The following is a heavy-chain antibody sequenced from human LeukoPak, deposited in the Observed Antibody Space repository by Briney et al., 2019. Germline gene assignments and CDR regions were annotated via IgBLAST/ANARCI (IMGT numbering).Heavy chain of an antibody. J-gene: IGHJ4*02. CDR3: ARQDLSGWYVY. CDR1: GYTFTTYG. V-gene: IGHV1-2*02. CDR2: INPNSGGT. D-gene: IGHD6-19*01. Sequence: ASVKVSCKASGYTFTTYGINWVRQAPGQGLEWMGWINPNSGGTNYAQKFQGRVTMTRDTSISTAYMELSSLRFDDTAVYYCARQDLSGWYVYWGQGTLVTVSS.